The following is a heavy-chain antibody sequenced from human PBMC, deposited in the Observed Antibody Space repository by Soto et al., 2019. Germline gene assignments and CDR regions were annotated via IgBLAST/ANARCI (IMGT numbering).Heavy chain of an antibody. V-gene: IGHV4-30-4*01. J-gene: IGHJ4*02. CDR1: GDSISSADYY. CDR2: IFYSGTT. D-gene: IGHD2-15*01. Sequence: PSETLSLTCTVSGDSISSADYYWSWIRQTPGKGLEWIGHIFYSGTTYYNPSLKSRLTISVDTSKNQFSLKLSSVTAADTAVYYCARGNRDPGYCSGGSCPQFDYWGQGTLVTVSS. CDR3: ARGNRDPGYCSGGSCPQFDY.